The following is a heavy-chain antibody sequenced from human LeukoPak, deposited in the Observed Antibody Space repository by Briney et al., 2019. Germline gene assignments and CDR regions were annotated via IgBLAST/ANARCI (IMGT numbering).Heavy chain of an antibody. CDR3: ARGRSITMVRGVTPYFDY. J-gene: IGHJ4*02. V-gene: IGHV3-30*19. D-gene: IGHD3-10*01. Sequence: GRSLRLSCAASGFTFSSYGMHWVRQAPGKGLEWVAVISYDGSNKYYADSVKGRFTISRDNSKNTLYLQMNSLRAEDTAVYYCARGRSITMVRGVTPYFDYWGQGTLVTVSS. CDR1: GFTFSSYG. CDR2: ISYDGSNK.